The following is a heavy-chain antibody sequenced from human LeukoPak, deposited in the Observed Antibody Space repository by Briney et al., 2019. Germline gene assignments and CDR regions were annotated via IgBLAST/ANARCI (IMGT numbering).Heavy chain of an antibody. D-gene: IGHD6-6*01. J-gene: IGHJ4*02. CDR3: ARHDLSSSSGDFDY. CDR1: GGSISSGDYY. V-gene: IGHV4-30-4*08. CDR2: IYYSGST. Sequence: SQSLSLTCTVSGGSISSGDYYWSWIRQPPGKGLEWIGYIYYSGSTYYNPSLKTRVTISVDTSKNQFSLKLSSVTAADTAVYYCARHDLSSSSGDFDYWGQGTLVTVSS.